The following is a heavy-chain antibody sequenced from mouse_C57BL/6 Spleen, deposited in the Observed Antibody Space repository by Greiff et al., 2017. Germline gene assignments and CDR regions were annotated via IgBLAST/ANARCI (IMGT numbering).Heavy chain of an antibody. J-gene: IGHJ4*01. CDR1: GFTFSDYG. CDR2: ISSGSSTI. Sequence: EVMLVESGGGLVKPGGSLKLSCAASGFTFSDYGMHWVRQAPEKGLEWVAYISSGSSTIYYADTVKGRFTISRDNAKNTLFLQMTSLRSEDTAMYYCARPNYGRVYAMDYWGQGTSVTVSS. CDR3: ARPNYGRVYAMDY. D-gene: IGHD1-1*01. V-gene: IGHV5-17*01.